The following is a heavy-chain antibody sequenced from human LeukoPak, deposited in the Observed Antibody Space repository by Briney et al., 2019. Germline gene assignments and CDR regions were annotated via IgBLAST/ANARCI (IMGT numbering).Heavy chain of an antibody. CDR1: GFTFSSYS. J-gene: IGHJ4*02. CDR3: ARGRPHGNDY. D-gene: IGHD4-23*01. CDR2: ISSSSSYI. V-gene: IGHV3-21*01. Sequence: GGSLRLSCAASGFTFSSYSMNWVRQAPGKGLEWVSPISSSSSYIYYADSVKGRFTISRDNAKNSLYLQMNSLRVEDTAVYYCARGRPHGNDYWGQGTLVTVSS.